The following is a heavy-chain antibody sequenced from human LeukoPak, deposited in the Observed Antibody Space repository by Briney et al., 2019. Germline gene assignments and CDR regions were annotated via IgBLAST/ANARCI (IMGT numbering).Heavy chain of an antibody. J-gene: IGHJ4*02. V-gene: IGHV5-51*01. CDR1: GYSFTSYW. D-gene: IGHD4-17*01. Sequence: GESLRISCKGSGYSFTSYWIGWVRQMPGKGLEWMGIIYPGDSDTRYSPSFQGQVTISADKSISTAYLQWSSLKASGTAMYYCALRASVTTHSLDYWGQGTLVTVSS. CDR3: ALRASVTTHSLDY. CDR2: IYPGDSDT.